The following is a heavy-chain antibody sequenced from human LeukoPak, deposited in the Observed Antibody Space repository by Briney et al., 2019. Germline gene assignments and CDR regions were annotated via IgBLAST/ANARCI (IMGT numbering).Heavy chain of an antibody. Sequence: SVKVSCKASGGTFSSYAISWVRQAPGQGLEWMGRIIPILGIANYAQKFQGGVTITADKSTSTAYMELSSLRSEDTAVYYCASAPNYGDYVSGWFDPWGQGTLVTVSS. V-gene: IGHV1-69*04. J-gene: IGHJ5*02. D-gene: IGHD4-17*01. CDR3: ASAPNYGDYVSGWFDP. CDR1: GGTFSSYA. CDR2: IIPILGIA.